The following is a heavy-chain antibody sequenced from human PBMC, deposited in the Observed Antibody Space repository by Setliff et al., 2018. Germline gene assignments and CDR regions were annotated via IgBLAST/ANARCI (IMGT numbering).Heavy chain of an antibody. CDR2: ISSSSHII. Sequence: HPGGSLRLSCEASGFTFSGYSMNWVRQAPGKGLEWVSYISSSSHIISYADSVKGRFTVSRDNAMDTLFLQMNGLTTDDTAKYFCAKDRWGYADPWGQGTLVTVSS. V-gene: IGHV3-48*04. D-gene: IGHD2-2*01. CDR3: AKDRWGYADP. CDR1: GFTFSGYS. J-gene: IGHJ5*02.